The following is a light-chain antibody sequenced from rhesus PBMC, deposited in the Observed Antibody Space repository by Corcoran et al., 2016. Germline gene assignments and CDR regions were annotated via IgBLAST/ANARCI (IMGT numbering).Light chain of an antibody. V-gene: IGKV2-78*01. CDR3: LQDIQLPYS. CDR1: QSLLHSNGYTY. Sequence: DIVMTQTPLSLPVTPGEPASISCRSSQSLLHSNGYTYLFWYLQKQGQSPQLLIYLGSNRASGVPDRVSGSGSGTDFTLKISRVEAEDVGVYYCLQDIQLPYSFGQGTKVEIK. CDR2: LGS. J-gene: IGKJ2*01.